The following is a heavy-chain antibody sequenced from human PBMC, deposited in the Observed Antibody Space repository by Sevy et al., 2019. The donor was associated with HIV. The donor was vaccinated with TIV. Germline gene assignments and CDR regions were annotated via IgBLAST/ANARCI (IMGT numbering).Heavy chain of an antibody. V-gene: IGHV3-72*01. Sequence: GGSLRLSCAASGFTFSDHYMEWVRQAPGKGLEWVGRIRNKADSYTTEYAASVKGRFTIAMYDSKNSLYLLMNSLKTEDTAVYYCATHAGIAAAGRVFDYWGQGTLVTVSS. CDR3: ATHAGIAAAGRVFDY. J-gene: IGHJ4*02. D-gene: IGHD6-13*01. CDR1: GFTFSDHY. CDR2: IRNKADSYTT.